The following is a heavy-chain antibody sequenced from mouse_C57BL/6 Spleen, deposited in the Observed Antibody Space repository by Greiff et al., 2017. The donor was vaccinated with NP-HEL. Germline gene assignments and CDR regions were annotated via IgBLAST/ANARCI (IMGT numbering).Heavy chain of an antibody. Sequence: DVKLVESGEGLVKPGGSLKLSCAASGFTFSSYAMSWVRQTPEKRLEWVAYISSGGDYIYYADTVKGRFTISRDNARNTLDLQMSRLTSEDTAMYYCTRDEDYYGGSYYFDYWGQGTTLTVSS. D-gene: IGHD1-1*01. CDR3: TRDEDYYGGSYYFDY. J-gene: IGHJ2*01. CDR1: GFTFSSYA. V-gene: IGHV5-9-1*02. CDR2: ISSGGDYI.